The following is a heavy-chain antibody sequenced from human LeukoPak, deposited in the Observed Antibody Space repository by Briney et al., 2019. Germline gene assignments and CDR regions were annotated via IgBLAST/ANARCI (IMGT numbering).Heavy chain of an antibody. Sequence: GASVKVSCKASGYTFSDYSITWVRQAPGQGLEWMGWISPYNADTNYAQNFQGRATMTTDRSTRTAYMELRNLRSDDTAVYYCARVTTVTRSPWSWGPKKIGQEVNWFDPWGQGTLITVS. D-gene: IGHD4-17*01. J-gene: IGHJ5*02. V-gene: IGHV1-18*01. CDR3: ARVTTVTRSPWSWGPKKIGQEVNWFDP. CDR2: ISPYNADT. CDR1: GYTFSDYS.